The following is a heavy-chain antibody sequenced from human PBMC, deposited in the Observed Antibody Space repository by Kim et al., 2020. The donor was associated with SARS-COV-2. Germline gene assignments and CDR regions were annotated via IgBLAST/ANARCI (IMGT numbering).Heavy chain of an antibody. J-gene: IGHJ6*03. V-gene: IGHV3-23*01. D-gene: IGHD5-12*01. Sequence: GGSLRLSCAASGFTFSSYAMSWVRQAPGKGLEWVSAISGSGGSTYYADSVKGRFTISRDNSKNTLYLQMNSLRAEDTAVYYCAKDDEKRRLGAGEGSDEATEYYYYYYYMDVWGKGTTVTVSS. CDR1: GFTFSSYA. CDR3: AKDDEKRRLGAGEGSDEATEYYYYYYYMDV. CDR2: ISGSGGST.